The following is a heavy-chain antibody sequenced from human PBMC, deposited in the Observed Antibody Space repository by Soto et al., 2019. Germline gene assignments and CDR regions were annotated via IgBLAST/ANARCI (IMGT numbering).Heavy chain of an antibody. V-gene: IGHV3-48*01. Sequence: EVQLVESGGGLVQPGGSLRLSCAASGFTFSSYSMNWVRQAPGKGLEWVSYISSSSTIYYADSVKGRFTISRDNAKNSLYLQMNSLRAEDTAVYYCARDPGGYGDFGFDPWGQGTLVTVSS. CDR2: ISSSSTI. D-gene: IGHD4-17*01. CDR1: GFTFSSYS. J-gene: IGHJ5*02. CDR3: ARDPGGYGDFGFDP.